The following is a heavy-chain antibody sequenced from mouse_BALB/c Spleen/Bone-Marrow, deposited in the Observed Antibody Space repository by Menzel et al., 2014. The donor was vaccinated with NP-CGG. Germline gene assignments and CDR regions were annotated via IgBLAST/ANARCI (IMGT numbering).Heavy chain of an antibody. Sequence: VQLQQSGPSLVKPSQTLSLTCSVTGDSITSGYWNWIRKFPGNKLEYMGYISHSGSTYHNPSLKSRISITRGTSKNQYYLQLNSVTTEDTATYYCARAGYRYDVGYAMDYWGQGTSVTVSS. CDR3: ARAGYRYDVGYAMDY. J-gene: IGHJ4*01. D-gene: IGHD2-14*01. V-gene: IGHV3-8*02. CDR2: ISHSGST. CDR1: GDSITSGY.